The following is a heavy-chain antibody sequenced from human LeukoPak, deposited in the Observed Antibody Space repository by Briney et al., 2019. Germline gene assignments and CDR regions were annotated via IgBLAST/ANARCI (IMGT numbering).Heavy chain of an antibody. CDR3: AREGTYCSSTSCYAYFDY. J-gene: IGHJ4*02. D-gene: IGHD2-2*01. V-gene: IGHV1-69*04. CDR1: GGTFSSYT. CDR2: IIPILGIA. Sequence: SVKVSCKASGGTFSSYTISWVRQAPGQGLGWMGRIIPILGIANYAQKFQGRVTITADKSTSTAYMELSSLRSEDTAVYYCAREGTYCSSTSCYAYFDYWGQGTLVTVSS.